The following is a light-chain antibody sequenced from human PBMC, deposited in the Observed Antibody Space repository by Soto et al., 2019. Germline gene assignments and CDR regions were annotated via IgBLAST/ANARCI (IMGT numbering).Light chain of an antibody. CDR1: QGISSY. CDR2: AAS. J-gene: IGKJ2*01. Sequence: AIRMTQSPSSLSASTGDRVTITCRASQGISSYLAWYQQKPGKAPKLLIYAASTLQSGVPSRFSGSGSGTDFTLPISCLQSEDFETYYCQQYYSYPRTFGQGTKLQIK. V-gene: IGKV1-8*01. CDR3: QQYYSYPRT.